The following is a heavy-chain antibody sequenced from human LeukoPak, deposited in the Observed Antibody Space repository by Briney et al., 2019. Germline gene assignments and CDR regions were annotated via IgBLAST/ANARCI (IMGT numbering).Heavy chain of an antibody. CDR1: GGSISSGGYY. V-gene: IGHV4-31*03. CDR3: ASADYDMAFDI. CDR2: IYYSGST. Sequence: SENLSLTCTVSGGSISSGGYYWSWIRQHPGKGLEWIWYIYYSGSTDYNPSLKSRFTMSVDTSKNQFSLKLSSVTAADTAVYYCASADYDMAFDIWGQGTMVTVSS. J-gene: IGHJ3*02. D-gene: IGHD3-9*01.